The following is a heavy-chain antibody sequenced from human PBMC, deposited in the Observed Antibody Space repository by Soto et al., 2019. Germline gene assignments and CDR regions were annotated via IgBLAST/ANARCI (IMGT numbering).Heavy chain of an antibody. CDR1: GGSISSYY. CDR3: ARDQLPDYGDYFDY. J-gene: IGHJ4*02. D-gene: IGHD4-17*01. CDR2: IYTSGST. Sequence: NPSETLSLTCTVSGGSISSYYWSWIRQPAGKGLEWIGRIYTSGSTNYNPSLKSRVTMSVDTSKNQFSLKLSPVTAADTAVYYCARDQLPDYGDYFDYWGQGTLVTVSS. V-gene: IGHV4-4*07.